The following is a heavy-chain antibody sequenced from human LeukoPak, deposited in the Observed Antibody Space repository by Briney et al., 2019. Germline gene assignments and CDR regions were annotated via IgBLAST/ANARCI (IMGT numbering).Heavy chain of an antibody. CDR2: IWYDGSNK. D-gene: IGHD3-10*01. V-gene: IGHV3-33*01. Sequence: PGGPLRLSCAASGVAFSSYGMHWVRHAPGKGLEWVAVIWYDGSNKYYADSVKGRFTISRDNSKNTLYLQMNSLRAEDTAVYYCARGPGLFMVRGPETDYWGQGTLVTVSS. CDR3: ARGPGLFMVRGPETDY. J-gene: IGHJ4*02. CDR1: GVAFSSYG.